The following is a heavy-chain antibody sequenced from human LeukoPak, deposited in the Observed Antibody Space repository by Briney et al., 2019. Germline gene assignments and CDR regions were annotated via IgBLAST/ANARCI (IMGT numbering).Heavy chain of an antibody. V-gene: IGHV3-30*03. CDR3: ATGGTRAATGRMGF. D-gene: IGHD6-25*01. CDR2: TSYDGNEK. CDR1: GFTFSSFG. Sequence: PGSSLRLSCAASGFTFSSFGMHCLRQAPGKGLEWVTVTSYDGNEKYYADSVKGRFTISRDNSKNTVYLQMNSLRAEDTAVYYCATGGTRAATGRMGFWGQGTLVTVSS. J-gene: IGHJ4*02.